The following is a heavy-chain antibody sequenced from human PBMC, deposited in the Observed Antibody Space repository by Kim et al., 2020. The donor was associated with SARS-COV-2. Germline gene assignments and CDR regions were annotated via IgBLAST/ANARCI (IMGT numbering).Heavy chain of an antibody. CDR3: VKNAEGFDH. J-gene: IGHJ4*02. CDR1: GFTFRNQA. CDR2: INNNGDRT. V-gene: IGHV3-64D*09. Sequence: GGSLRISCSASGFTFRNQAMHWVRQAPGKGLEYIAAINNNGDRTFFVDSVKGRFTLSRDNSKNTLYLQMSSLKPDDTAIYYCVKNAEGFDHSGQGTLVIV.